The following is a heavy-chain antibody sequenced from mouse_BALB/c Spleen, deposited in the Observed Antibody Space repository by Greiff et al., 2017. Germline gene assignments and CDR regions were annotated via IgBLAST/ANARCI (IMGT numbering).Heavy chain of an antibody. CDR2: ISSGGST. V-gene: IGHV5-6-5*01. D-gene: IGHD1-1*01. CDR1: GFTFSSYA. Sequence: EVHLVESGGGLVKPGGSLKLSCAASGFTFSSYAMSWVRQTPEKRLEWVASISSGGSTYYPDSVKGRFTISRDNARNILYLQMSSLRSEDTAMYYCARVYGYFDYWGQGTTLTVSS. J-gene: IGHJ2*01. CDR3: ARVYGYFDY.